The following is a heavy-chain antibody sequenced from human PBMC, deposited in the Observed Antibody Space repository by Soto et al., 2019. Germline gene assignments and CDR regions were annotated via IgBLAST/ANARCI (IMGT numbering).Heavy chain of an antibody. Sequence: SETVSLTCTVSGGSINSYYWSWIRQPAGKGLEWIGRIYTSGSTNYNPSLKSRVTMSVDTSKNQFFLKLSSVTAADTAVYYCASLYRPSRVVGVNRHWYFDLWGRGTLVTVSS. D-gene: IGHD2-21*01. CDR2: IYTSGST. V-gene: IGHV4-4*07. CDR1: GGSINSYY. J-gene: IGHJ2*01. CDR3: ASLYRPSRVVGVNRHWYFDL.